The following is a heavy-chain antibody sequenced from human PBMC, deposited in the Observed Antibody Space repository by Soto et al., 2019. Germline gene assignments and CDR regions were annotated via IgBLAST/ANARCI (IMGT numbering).Heavy chain of an antibody. J-gene: IGHJ4*02. Sequence: QVQLQQWGAGLLKPSETLSLTCAVYGGSFSGYYWSWIRQPPGKGLEWIGEINHSGSTNYNPSLKSRVTISVDTSTNQFSLKLSSVTAADTAVYYCARGHYGEKVSFVGWGQGTLVTVSS. CDR3: ARGHYGEKVSFVG. CDR2: INHSGST. CDR1: GGSFSGYY. D-gene: IGHD4-17*01. V-gene: IGHV4-34*01.